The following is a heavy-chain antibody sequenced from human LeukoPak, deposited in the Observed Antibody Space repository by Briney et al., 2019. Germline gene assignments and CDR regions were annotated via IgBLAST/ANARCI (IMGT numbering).Heavy chain of an antibody. V-gene: IGHV3-23*01. D-gene: IGHD6-19*01. CDR1: GFTFRSYA. CDR3: AKGSGWTYYYYSGMDV. CDR2: ISGSGGST. Sequence: PGGSLRLSCAASGFTFRSYAMSWVRQAPGKGLEWVSGISGSGGSTYHADSVKGRFTISRDNSKNTLYLQMNSLRAEDTAVYYCAKGSGWTYYYYSGMDVWGQGTTVTVSS. J-gene: IGHJ6*02.